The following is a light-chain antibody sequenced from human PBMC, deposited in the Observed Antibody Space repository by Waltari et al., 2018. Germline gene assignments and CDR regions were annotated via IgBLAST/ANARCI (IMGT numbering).Light chain of an antibody. CDR2: GAS. Sequence: EIVLTQSPGTLSLSPGESAIVSCRASQSVGRTLAWYQQKPGQAPRLPIYGASNRATGLPDRFIGSGSGTEFSLTISGLEPEDSAVYYCQHYLRLPVAFGQGTKVEIK. V-gene: IGKV3-20*01. CDR1: QSVGRT. J-gene: IGKJ1*01. CDR3: QHYLRLPVA.